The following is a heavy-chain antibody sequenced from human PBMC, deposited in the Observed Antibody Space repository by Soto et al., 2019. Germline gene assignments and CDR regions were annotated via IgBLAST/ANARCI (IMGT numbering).Heavy chain of an antibody. Sequence: EVQLVESGGGLVKPGGSLRLSCAASGFTFSSYSMNWVRQAPGKGLEWVSSISSSSSYIYYADSVKGRFTISRDNAKNSLYLQMNSLRAEDTAVYYCAGEGPTHLLYYYYYYGMDVWGQGTTVTVSS. J-gene: IGHJ6*02. CDR3: AGEGPTHLLYYYYYYGMDV. V-gene: IGHV3-21*01. CDR2: ISSSSSYI. CDR1: GFTFSSYS.